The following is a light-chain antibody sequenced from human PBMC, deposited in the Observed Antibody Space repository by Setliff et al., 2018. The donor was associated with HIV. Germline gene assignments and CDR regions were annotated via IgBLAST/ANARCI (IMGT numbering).Light chain of an antibody. CDR2: EVT. J-gene: IGLJ2*01. Sequence: QSVLTQPRSVSGSPGQSVTISCTGTSSDVGRYKYVSWYQQHPGKAPTLMIYEVTKRPSWVPDRFSGSKSGNTASLTISGLQAEDEADYYCCSYAGSYTYVVFGGGTK. CDR3: CSYAGSYTYVV. V-gene: IGLV2-11*01. CDR1: SSDVGRYKY.